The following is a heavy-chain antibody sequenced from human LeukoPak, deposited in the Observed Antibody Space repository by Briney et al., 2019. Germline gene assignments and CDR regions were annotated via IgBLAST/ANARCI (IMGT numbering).Heavy chain of an antibody. CDR1: GGTFSSYA. D-gene: IGHD2-8*01. J-gene: IGHJ4*02. V-gene: IGHV1-69*06. CDR3: ARDFKMGFDY. Sequence: SVKVSCRASGGTFSSYAISWVRQAPGEGLEWMGGIIPIFGTANYAQKFQGRVTITADKSTSTAYMELSSLRSEDTAVYYCARDFKMGFDYWGQGTLVTVSS. CDR2: IIPIFGTA.